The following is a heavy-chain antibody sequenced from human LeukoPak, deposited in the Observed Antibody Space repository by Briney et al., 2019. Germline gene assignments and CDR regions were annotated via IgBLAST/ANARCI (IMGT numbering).Heavy chain of an antibody. CDR3: ACDQGCYYCVDV. D-gene: IGHD6-19*01. CDR1: GVTISTYY. V-gene: IGHV4-4*07. Sequence: SETLSLTCTVSGVTISTYYWSWIRQPAGKGLEWIGRMYTSGTTKYNPSHKSRVTVSVDTYNNTFSLKVSSVTAADTDVYDYACDQGCYYCVDVWGQGTTVTVSS. CDR2: MYTSGTT. J-gene: IGHJ6*02.